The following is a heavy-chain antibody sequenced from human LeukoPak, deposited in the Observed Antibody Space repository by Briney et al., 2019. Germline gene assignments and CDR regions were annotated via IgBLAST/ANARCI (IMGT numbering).Heavy chain of an antibody. J-gene: IGHJ4*02. CDR1: GFTFSSYC. CDR3: AKGRDSRDFDY. CDR2: ISYDGSNK. V-gene: IGHV3-30*18. D-gene: IGHD6-13*01. Sequence: GGSLRLSCAASGFTFSSYCMHWVRQAPGKGLEWVAVISYDGSNKYYADSVKGRFTISRDNSKNTLYLQMNSLRAEDTAVYYCAKGRDSRDFDYWGQGTLVTVSS.